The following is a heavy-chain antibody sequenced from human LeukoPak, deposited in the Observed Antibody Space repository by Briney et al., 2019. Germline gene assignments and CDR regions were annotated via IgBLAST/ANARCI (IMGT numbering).Heavy chain of an antibody. J-gene: IGHJ1*01. CDR2: ISYDGSNK. V-gene: IGHV3-30*03. CDR3: ARAEGGYSSIRGYFQH. CDR1: GFTFSSYG. D-gene: IGHD6-13*01. Sequence: PGRSLRLSCAASGFTFSSYGMHWVRQAPGKGLEWVAVISYDGSNKYYADSVKGRFTISKDNSKNTLYLQMNSLRAEDTAVYYCARAEGGYSSIRGYFQHWGQGTLVTASS.